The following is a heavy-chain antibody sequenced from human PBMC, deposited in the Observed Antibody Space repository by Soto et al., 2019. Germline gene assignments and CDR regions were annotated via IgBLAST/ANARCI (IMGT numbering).Heavy chain of an antibody. CDR2: MNPTSGTT. Sequence: QVQLVQSGAEVKKPGASVKVSCQAPRYTFSSYDINWFRQATGQGLEWLGWMNPTSGTTGYAQTFQGRLSMTRNPSITTGYMELSSLRSDDTAVYYSAVATIDAFDTWGLGTMVSVSS. V-gene: IGHV1-8*01. CDR1: RYTFSSYD. CDR3: AVATIDAFDT. J-gene: IGHJ3*02. D-gene: IGHD5-12*01.